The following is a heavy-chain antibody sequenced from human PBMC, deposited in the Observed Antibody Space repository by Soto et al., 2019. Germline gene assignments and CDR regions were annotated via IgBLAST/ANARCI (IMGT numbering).Heavy chain of an antibody. D-gene: IGHD2-15*01. CDR2: TYYRSKWYN. J-gene: IGHJ4*02. Sequence: QTLSLTCAISGDSVSSNSAAWTWIRQSPSRGLECLGRTYYRSKWYNDYAVSVKSRITINPDQSKNKFSHQLNSVTPEDTAVYYCTRDHGCCGDLDYLGQGTLVTVSS. CDR3: TRDHGCCGDLDY. CDR1: GDSVSSNSAA. V-gene: IGHV6-1*01.